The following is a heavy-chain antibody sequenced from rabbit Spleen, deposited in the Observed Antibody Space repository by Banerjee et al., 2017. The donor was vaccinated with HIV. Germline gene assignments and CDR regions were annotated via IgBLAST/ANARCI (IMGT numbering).Heavy chain of an antibody. Sequence: QSLEESGGDLVKPGTSLTLTCTASGFSFSARYYVCWVRQAPGKGLQWIACIYGGSLLTTYYATWAKGRFTISKTSSTTVTLQMTSLTAADTATYFCARGLDSGGCNYFDLWGPGTLVTVS. V-gene: IGHV1S40*01. D-gene: IGHD4-1*01. CDR2: IYGGSLLTT. CDR3: ARGLDSGGCNYFDL. J-gene: IGHJ4*01. CDR1: GFSFSARYY.